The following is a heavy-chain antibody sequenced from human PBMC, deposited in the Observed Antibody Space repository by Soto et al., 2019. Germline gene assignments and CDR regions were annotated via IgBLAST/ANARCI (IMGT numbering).Heavy chain of an antibody. Sequence: EVQLVESGGGLVQPGGSLRLSCAASGFTLSDHYMDWVRQAPGKGLEWVGRTKNKANNYIIEYAASVKDRFTISRDDSKNSLYLQMNNLRTEYTAVYYCATWYSGSPRYWGQGTLFTVSS. CDR1: GFTLSDHY. CDR3: ATWYSGSPRY. J-gene: IGHJ4*02. D-gene: IGHD1-26*01. V-gene: IGHV3-72*01. CDR2: TKNKANNYII.